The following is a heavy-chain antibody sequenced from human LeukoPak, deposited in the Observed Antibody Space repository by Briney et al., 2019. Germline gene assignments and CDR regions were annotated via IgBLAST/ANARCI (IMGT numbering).Heavy chain of an antibody. V-gene: IGHV3-23*01. CDR1: GGSISSTTYY. CDR2: VSGSGGST. Sequence: PSETLSLTCTVSGGSISSTTYYWAWVRQAPGKGLEWVSSVSGSGGSTHYADSVKGRFTISRDNSKNTLYLQMSSLRAEDTAIYYCAKWQDVIHWGYFDSWGQGTLVTVS. J-gene: IGHJ4*02. D-gene: IGHD3-16*01. CDR3: AKWQDVIHWGYFDS.